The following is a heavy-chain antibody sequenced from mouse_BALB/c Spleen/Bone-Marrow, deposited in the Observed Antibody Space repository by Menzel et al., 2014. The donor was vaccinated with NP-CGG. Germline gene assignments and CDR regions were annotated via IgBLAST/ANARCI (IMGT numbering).Heavy chain of an antibody. V-gene: IGHV1-54*01. J-gene: IGHJ2*01. CDR2: INPGSGGA. CDR3: AREWTARAVDY. D-gene: IGHD3-2*01. CDR1: GYAFTNYL. Sequence: VQLQQSGAGLVRPGTSVKVSCKASGYAFTNYLIEWVKQRPVQGLEWIGVINPGSGGANYNAKFKGKATLTADKSSSSAYMQRSSLASDDSADYFCAREWTARAVDYWGQGTTLAVSS.